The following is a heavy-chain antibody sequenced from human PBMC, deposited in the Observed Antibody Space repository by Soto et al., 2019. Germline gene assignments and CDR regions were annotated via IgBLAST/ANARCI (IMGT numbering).Heavy chain of an antibody. CDR1: GFSLSTGGLG. V-gene: IGHV2-5*02. CDR2: IYWDDDK. Sequence: ASGPTLVNPTQTLTLTCTFSGFSLSTGGLGVGWIRQPPGEALEWLALIYWDDDKRYSPSLRSRLTIIKDTSKNQVVLIMTNMDPVDTATYYCVHSRCGGDCLRSYSSHYYYGMDVWGQGTTVTVSS. CDR3: VHSRCGGDCLRSYSSHYYYGMDV. D-gene: IGHD2-21*02. J-gene: IGHJ6*02.